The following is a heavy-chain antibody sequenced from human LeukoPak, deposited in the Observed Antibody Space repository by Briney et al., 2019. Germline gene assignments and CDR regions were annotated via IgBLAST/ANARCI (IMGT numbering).Heavy chain of an antibody. Sequence: GRSLRLSCAASGFTFSSYGMHWVRQAPGKGLEWVAVIWYDGSNKYYADSVKGRFTISRDNSKNTLYLQMNSLRAEDTAVYYCARSRCRDGYNFFLYCYYYYGMDVWGQGTTVTVSS. CDR3: ARSRCRDGYNFFLYCYYYYGMDV. V-gene: IGHV3-33*01. D-gene: IGHD5-24*01. CDR2: IWYDGSNK. CDR1: GFTFSSYG. J-gene: IGHJ6*02.